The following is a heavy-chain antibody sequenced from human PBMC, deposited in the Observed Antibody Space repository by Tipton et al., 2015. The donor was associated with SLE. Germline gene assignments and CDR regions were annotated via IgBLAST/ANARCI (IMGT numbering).Heavy chain of an antibody. V-gene: IGHV4-34*01. CDR2: INHSGST. CDR3: ARQGPLWSYYYDMDV. CDR1: GGSFSGYY. Sequence: TLSLTCAVYGGSFSGYYWSWIRQPPGKGLEWIGEINHSGSTNYNPSLKSRVTISVGTSKNQFSLKLNSVTAADTAVYYCARQGPLWSYYYDMDVWGKGTTVTVSS. D-gene: IGHD3-10*01. J-gene: IGHJ6*03.